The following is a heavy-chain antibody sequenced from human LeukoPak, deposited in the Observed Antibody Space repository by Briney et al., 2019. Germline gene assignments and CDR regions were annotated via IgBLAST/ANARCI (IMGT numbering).Heavy chain of an antibody. Sequence: GGSLRLSCAASGFTFSSYAVNWVRQAPGKGLEWVSAISGSGGSTYYADSVKGRFTISRDNSKNTLYLQMNSLRVEDTAVYYCAKEGGYCSSTSCYDYWGQGTLVTVSS. J-gene: IGHJ4*02. D-gene: IGHD2-2*01. CDR2: ISGSGGST. CDR3: AKEGGYCSSTSCYDY. V-gene: IGHV3-23*01. CDR1: GFTFSSYA.